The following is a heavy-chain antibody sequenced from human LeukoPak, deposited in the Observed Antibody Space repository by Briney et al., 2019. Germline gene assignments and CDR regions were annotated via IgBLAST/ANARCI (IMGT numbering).Heavy chain of an antibody. V-gene: IGHV3-23*01. CDR3: AKEFSEAAGGTAYFDY. J-gene: IGHJ4*02. D-gene: IGHD6-13*01. CDR1: GLTFGSYA. Sequence: PGGSLRLSCAAPGLTFGSYAMTWVRQAPGKGLEWVTSISGSGGSTYYADSVKGRFTISRDNSKNTLYLQMNSLRAEDTAVYYCAKEFSEAAGGTAYFDYWGQGTLVTVSS. CDR2: ISGSGGST.